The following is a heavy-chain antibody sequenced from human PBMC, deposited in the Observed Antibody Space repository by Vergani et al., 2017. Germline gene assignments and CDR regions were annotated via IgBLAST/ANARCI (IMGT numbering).Heavy chain of an antibody. Sequence: QVQLVQSGAEVKKPGSSVKVSCKASGGTFSSYAISWVRQAPGQGLEWMGRIIPIFGTANYAQKFQGRVTITADKSTSTAYMELSSLGSEDTAVYYCARERGIVVVPAANAEDFQHWGQGTLVTVSS. J-gene: IGHJ1*01. D-gene: IGHD2-2*01. CDR1: GGTFSSYA. CDR3: ARERGIVVVPAANAEDFQH. CDR2: IIPIFGTA. V-gene: IGHV1-69*14.